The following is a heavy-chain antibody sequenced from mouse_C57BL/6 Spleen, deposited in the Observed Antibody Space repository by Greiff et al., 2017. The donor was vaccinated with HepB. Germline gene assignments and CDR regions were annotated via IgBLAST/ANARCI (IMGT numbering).Heavy chain of an antibody. CDR2: IDPETGGT. CDR1: GYTFTDYE. J-gene: IGHJ2*01. Sequence: QVHVKQSGAELVRPGASVTLSCKASGYTFTDYEMHWVKQTPVHGLEWIGAIDPETGGTAYNQKFKGKAILTADKSSSTAYMELRSLTSEDSAVYYCTRDYYSNYFDDWGQGTTLTVSS. CDR3: TRDYYSNYFDD. D-gene: IGHD2-5*01. V-gene: IGHV1-15*01.